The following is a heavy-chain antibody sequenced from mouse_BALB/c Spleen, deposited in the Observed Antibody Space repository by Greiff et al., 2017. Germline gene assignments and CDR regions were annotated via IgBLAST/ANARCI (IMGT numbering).Heavy chain of an antibody. CDR2: INPSNGRT. CDR1: GYTFTSYW. Sequence: QVQLQQPGAELVKPGASVKLSCKASGYTFTSYWMHWVKQRPGQGLEWIGEINPSNGRTNYNVKFKSKATLTVDKSSSTAYMQLSSLTSEDSAVYYCARRVAKGAMDFWGQGTSVTVSS. D-gene: IGHD1-3*01. J-gene: IGHJ4*01. V-gene: IGHV1S81*02. CDR3: ARRVAKGAMDF.